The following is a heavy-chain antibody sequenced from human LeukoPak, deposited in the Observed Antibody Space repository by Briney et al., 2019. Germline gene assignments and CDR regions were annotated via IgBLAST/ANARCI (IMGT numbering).Heavy chain of an antibody. V-gene: IGHV3-21*01. J-gene: IGHJ6*02. CDR1: GFTFSSYS. CDR2: IRSSSSYI. D-gene: IGHD6-6*01. CDR3: AREPVAPRPIYYYGMDV. Sequence: GGSLRLSCAASGFTFSSYSMNWVRQAPGKGLEWVSSIRSSSSYIYYADSVKGRFTISRDNAKNSLYLQMNSLRAEDTAVYYCAREPVAPRPIYYYGMDVWGQGTTVTVSS.